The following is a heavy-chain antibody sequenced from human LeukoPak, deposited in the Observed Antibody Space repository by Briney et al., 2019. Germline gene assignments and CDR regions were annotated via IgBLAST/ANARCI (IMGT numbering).Heavy chain of an antibody. CDR1: GGSISTSNYY. CDR3: ARQTYYYDSSGYLYYFDY. D-gene: IGHD3-22*01. Sequence: SETLSLTCTVSGGSISTSNYYWGWIRQPPGKGLEWIGSIFYSGSTYYNPSLQSRVTISVDTSNNHFSLKLSSVTAADTAVYYCARQTYYYDSSGYLYYFDYWGQGILVTVSS. CDR2: IFYSGST. V-gene: IGHV4-39*01. J-gene: IGHJ4*02.